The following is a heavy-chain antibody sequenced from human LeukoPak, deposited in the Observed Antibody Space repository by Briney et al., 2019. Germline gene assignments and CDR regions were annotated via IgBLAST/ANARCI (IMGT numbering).Heavy chain of an antibody. CDR2: IYYSGST. CDR1: GGSISSYY. J-gene: IGHJ3*02. Sequence: PSETLSLTCTVSGGSISSYYWSWIRQPPGKGLEWIGYIYYSGSTNYNPSLKSRVTISVDTSKNQFSLKLSSVTAADTAVYYCARVPTHGSGYAFDIWGQGTMVTVSS. V-gene: IGHV4-59*08. D-gene: IGHD3-10*01. CDR3: ARVPTHGSGYAFDI.